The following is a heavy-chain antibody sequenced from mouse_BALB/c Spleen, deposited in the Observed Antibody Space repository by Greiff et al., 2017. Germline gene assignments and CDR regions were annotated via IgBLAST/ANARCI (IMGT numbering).Heavy chain of an antibody. CDR3: ARLSSYAMDY. Sequence: VQLQQSGAELVRPGSSVKISCKASGYAFSSYWMNWVKQRPGQGLEWIGQIYPGDGDTNYNGKSKGKATLTADKSSSTAYMQLSSLTSEDSAVYFCARLSSYAMDYWGQGTSVTVSS. CDR1: GYAFSSYW. J-gene: IGHJ4*01. CDR2: IYPGDGDT. V-gene: IGHV1-80*01.